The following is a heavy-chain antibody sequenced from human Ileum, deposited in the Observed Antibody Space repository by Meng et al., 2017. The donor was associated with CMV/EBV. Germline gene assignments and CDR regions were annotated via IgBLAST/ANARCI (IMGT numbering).Heavy chain of an antibody. CDR1: GFIFNNYG. Sequence: GESLKISCTASGFIFNNYGIHWVRQAPGKGLEWVAVIWYDGTAEYYADSVKGRFTVSRDNSRNTVYLEMASLKVEDSAVYYCAKSHIAAAVQVGFFDYWGLGTVVTV. CDR2: IWYDGTAE. D-gene: IGHD6-13*01. J-gene: IGHJ4*02. V-gene: IGHV3-33*03. CDR3: AKSHIAAAVQVGFFDY.